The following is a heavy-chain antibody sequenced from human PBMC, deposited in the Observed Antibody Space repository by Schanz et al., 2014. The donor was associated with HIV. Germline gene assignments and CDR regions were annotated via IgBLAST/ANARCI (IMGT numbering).Heavy chain of an antibody. J-gene: IGHJ4*02. CDR3: AKTIIPTDWAPYTYSFDY. CDR1: GFPFGSYA. CDR2: ISGSGDNT. D-gene: IGHD3-16*01. V-gene: IGHV3-23*01. Sequence: EVRLLESGGDLVQPGGSLRLSCAASGFPFGSYAMSWVRQAPGKALEWVSAISGSGDNTYYADSVKGRFTMSRDNSKNTLNLQMHSLRVEDTAVYYCAKTIIPTDWAPYTYSFDYWGQGTLVTVSS.